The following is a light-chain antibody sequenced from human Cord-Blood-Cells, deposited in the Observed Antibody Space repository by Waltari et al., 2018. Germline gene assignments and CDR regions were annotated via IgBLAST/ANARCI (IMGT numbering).Light chain of an antibody. CDR2: EGS. J-gene: IGLJ2*01. CDR1: SSDVGSYNL. CDR3: CSYAGSSTYVV. V-gene: IGLV2-23*01. Sequence: QSALTQPASVSGSPGQSITISCTGTSSDVGSYNLVSWYQQHPGKAPKPRIYEGSKRPSGVSNRLSGSKSGNTASLTISGLQAEDEADYYCCSYAGSSTYVVCGGGTKLTVL.